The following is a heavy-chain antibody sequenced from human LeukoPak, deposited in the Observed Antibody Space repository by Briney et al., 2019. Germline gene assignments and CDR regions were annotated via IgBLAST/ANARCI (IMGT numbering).Heavy chain of an antibody. D-gene: IGHD6-13*01. J-gene: IGHJ5*02. V-gene: IGHV3-48*01. Sequence: GGSLRLSCAATGFTFSSHSMNWVRQAPGKGLEWVSYISSGSTIIHYADSVKGRFTISRDDAKNSLYLQMNSLRAEDTAVYYCAKVPRQHDNWFDPWGQGTLVTVSS. CDR1: GFTFSSHS. CDR2: ISSGSTII. CDR3: AKVPRQHDNWFDP.